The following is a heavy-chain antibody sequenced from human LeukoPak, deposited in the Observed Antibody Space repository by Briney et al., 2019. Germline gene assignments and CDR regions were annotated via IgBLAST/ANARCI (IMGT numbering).Heavy chain of an antibody. CDR1: GFTFSSYW. CDR3: ARVYYYDSSQTGTDAFDI. V-gene: IGHV3-7*01. CDR2: IKQDGSEK. D-gene: IGHD3-22*01. Sequence: PGGSLRLSCAASGFTFSSYWMSWVRQAPGKGLEWVANIKQDGSEKYYVDSVKGRFTISRDNAKNSLYLQMNSLRAEGTAVYYCARVYYYDSSQTGTDAFDIWGQGTMVTVSS. J-gene: IGHJ3*02.